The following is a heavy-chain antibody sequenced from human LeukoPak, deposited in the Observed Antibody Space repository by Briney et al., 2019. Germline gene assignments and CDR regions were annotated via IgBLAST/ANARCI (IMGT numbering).Heavy chain of an antibody. CDR1: GFTCRTYE. Sequence: GGSLRLFCGASGFTCRTYEMNWVRHPPGMGLVWGSYISSSGSPKYYADSVQGRFTISRDNAKTSLVLQMNSLRAEDTAVYYCARDWDSGYDTYYFDYWGQGTLVTVSS. V-gene: IGHV3-48*03. CDR3: ARDWDSGYDTYYFDY. D-gene: IGHD5-12*01. CDR2: ISSSGSPK. J-gene: IGHJ4*02.